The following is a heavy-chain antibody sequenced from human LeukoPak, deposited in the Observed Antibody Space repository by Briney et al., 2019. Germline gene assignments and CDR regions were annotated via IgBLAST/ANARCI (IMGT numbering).Heavy chain of an antibody. CDR2: INHSGIT. J-gene: IGHJ1*01. CDR3: ARGNIAAAVKY. V-gene: IGHV4-34*01. Sequence: SETLSLTCAVYGGSLIDHYWNWIRQPPGKGLEWIGEINHSGITKYNPSLKSRVTISVDTSKNQFSLNLNPVTAADTAVYYCARGNIAAAVKYWGQGTLVTVSS. CDR1: GGSLIDHY. D-gene: IGHD6-13*01.